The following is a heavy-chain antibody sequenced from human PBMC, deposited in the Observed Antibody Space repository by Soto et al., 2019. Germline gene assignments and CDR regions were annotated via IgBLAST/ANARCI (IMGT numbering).Heavy chain of an antibody. J-gene: IGHJ4*02. CDR3: ARRGSGYYVYFDY. V-gene: IGHV4-59*01. CDR1: GGSISSYY. Sequence: SETLSLTCTVSGGSISSYYWSWIRQPPGKGLEWIGYIYYSGSTNYNPSLKSRVTISVDTSKNQLSLKLSSVTAADTAVYYCARRGSGYYVYFDYWGQGTLVTVSS. CDR2: IYYSGST. D-gene: IGHD3-22*01.